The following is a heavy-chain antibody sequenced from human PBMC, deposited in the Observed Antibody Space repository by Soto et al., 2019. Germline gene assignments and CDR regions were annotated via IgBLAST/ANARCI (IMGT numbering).Heavy chain of an antibody. CDR2: IDPSDSYT. D-gene: IGHD3-3*01. CDR1: GYSFTSYW. V-gene: IGHV5-10-1*01. Sequence: GESLKISCKGSGYSFTSYWISWVRQMPGKGLEWMGRIDPSDSYTNYSPSFQGHVAISADKSISTAYLQWSSLKASDTAMYYCAIDSDYDFWSGYFLLGAFDIWGQGTMVTVSS. J-gene: IGHJ3*02. CDR3: AIDSDYDFWSGYFLLGAFDI.